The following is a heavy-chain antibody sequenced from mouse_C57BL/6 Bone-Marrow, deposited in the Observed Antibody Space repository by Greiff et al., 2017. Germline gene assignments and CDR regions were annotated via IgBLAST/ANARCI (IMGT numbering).Heavy chain of an antibody. Sequence: QVQLQQSGAELVKPGASVKLSCKASGYTFTSYWMQWVKQRPGQGLEWIGEFDPSDSYTNYNQKFKGKATLTVDTSSSTAYMQLSSLTSEDSAVYYCASYGGYYFDYWGQGTTLTVSS. V-gene: IGHV1-50*01. CDR1: GYTFTSYW. CDR3: ASYGGYYFDY. D-gene: IGHD1-2*01. CDR2: FDPSDSYT. J-gene: IGHJ2*01.